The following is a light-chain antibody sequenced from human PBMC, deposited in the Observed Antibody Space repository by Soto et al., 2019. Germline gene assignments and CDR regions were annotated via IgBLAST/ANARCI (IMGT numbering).Light chain of an antibody. CDR1: QSVSSSY. CDR3: QQYGSSRWT. V-gene: IGKV3-20*01. J-gene: IGKJ1*01. Sequence: IVLPQSPGTLSLSPGERATLSCRASQSVSSSYLAWYQQKPGQAPRLLIYGASSRATGIAARFSGSGSGTDFTLTISRLEPEDFAVYYCQQYGSSRWTFGQGTKVAIK. CDR2: GAS.